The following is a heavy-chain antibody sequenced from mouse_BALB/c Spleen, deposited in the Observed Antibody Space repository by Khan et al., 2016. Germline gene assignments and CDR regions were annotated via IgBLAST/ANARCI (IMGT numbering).Heavy chain of an antibody. J-gene: IGHJ1*01. V-gene: IGHV3-2*02. CDR1: GYSITSDYA. Sequence: EVQLQESGPGLVKPSQSLSLTCTVTGYSITSDYARNWIRQFPGNKLEWMGYIRYSGSTTYNPSLKSRISITRDTSKNQFFLQLYSVTTEDTATYDCTSTPTAPRYFGVWGAGTTVTVSS. D-gene: IGHD1-2*01. CDR2: IRYSGST. CDR3: TSTPTAPRYFGV.